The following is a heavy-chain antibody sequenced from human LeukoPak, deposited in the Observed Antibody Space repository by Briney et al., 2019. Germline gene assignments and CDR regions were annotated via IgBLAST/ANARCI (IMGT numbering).Heavy chain of an antibody. Sequence: ASVKVSCKASGYTFTSYGISWVRQAPGQGLERMGWISAYSGNTNYAQKLQGRVTMTTDTSTSTAYMELRSLRSDDTAVYYCARDVLRFLEWLPSNWFDPWGQGTLVTVSS. CDR1: GYTFTSYG. V-gene: IGHV1-18*01. D-gene: IGHD3-3*01. CDR3: ARDVLRFLEWLPSNWFDP. CDR2: ISAYSGNT. J-gene: IGHJ5*02.